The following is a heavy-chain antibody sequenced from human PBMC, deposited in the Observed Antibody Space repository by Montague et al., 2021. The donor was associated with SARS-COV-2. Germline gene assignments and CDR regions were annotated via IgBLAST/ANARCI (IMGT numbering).Heavy chain of an antibody. V-gene: IGHV2-70*01. CDR1: GFSLSTSGMC. D-gene: IGHD5-18*01. CDR3: ARMPDQVWLDY. CDR2: TDWDDDK. Sequence: PALVKPTQALTLTCTFSGFSLSTSGMCVSWIRRPPGKALEWLAVTDWDDDKSYSTSLKTRLTISKDTSKNQVVLTMTNMDPVDTATYYCARMPDQVWLDYWGQGILVTVSS. J-gene: IGHJ4*02.